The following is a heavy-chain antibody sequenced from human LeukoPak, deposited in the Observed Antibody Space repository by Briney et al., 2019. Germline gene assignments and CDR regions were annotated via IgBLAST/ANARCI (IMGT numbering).Heavy chain of an antibody. V-gene: IGHV3-48*02. CDR2: ISSSGATM. D-gene: IGHD3-22*01. CDR1: GFTFSSYS. CDR3: ARGPDYYDSSGYFYY. J-gene: IGHJ4*02. Sequence: GGSLRLSCAASGFTFSSYSMNWVRQAPGKGLEWVSYISSSGATMYYADSVKGRFTISRDNAKNSLYLQMNSLRDEDTAVYYCARGPDYYDSSGYFYYWGQGTLVTVSS.